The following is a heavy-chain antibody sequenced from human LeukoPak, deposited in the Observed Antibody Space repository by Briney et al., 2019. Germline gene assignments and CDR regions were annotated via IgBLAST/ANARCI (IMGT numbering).Heavy chain of an antibody. CDR1: GFTFSTYS. CDR2: INNAGTYV. Sequence: GGSLRLSCAASGFTFSTYSMNWVRQAPGKGLEWVSSINNAGTYVYYADSVKGRFTISRDNAKKSLCLQMNSLRAEDTAVYYCARGPMIVVVNQLDYWGRGTLVTVSS. CDR3: ARGPMIVVVNQLDY. V-gene: IGHV3-21*01. J-gene: IGHJ4*02. D-gene: IGHD3-22*01.